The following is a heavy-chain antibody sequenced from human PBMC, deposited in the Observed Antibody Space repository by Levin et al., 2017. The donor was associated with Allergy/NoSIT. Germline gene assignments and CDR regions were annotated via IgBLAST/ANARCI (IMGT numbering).Heavy chain of an antibody. CDR1: GFNFRDYW. CDR2: IDQDGSQK. J-gene: IGHJ3*02. D-gene: IGHD5-12*01. CDR3: ARKLRGNSTNDAFDI. Sequence: LSLTCAATGFNFRDYWMTWVRQTPGRGLEWVANIDQDGSQKYYVDSVKGRFTISRDNAKNSVDLQMNYLRDDDTAVYYCARKLRGNSTNDAFDIWGHGTMVTFSS. V-gene: IGHV3-7*03.